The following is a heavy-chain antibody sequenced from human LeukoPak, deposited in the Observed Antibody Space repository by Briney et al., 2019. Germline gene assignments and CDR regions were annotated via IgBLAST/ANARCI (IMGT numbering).Heavy chain of an antibody. CDR2: INSDGRST. D-gene: IGHD1-26*01. Sequence: AGGSLRLSCVASGFTFTNFGMMWVRQAPGKWLVWVSYINSDGRSTTYADSVKGRFTISRDNAKNTLYQQMNSLRAEDTAIYYCTRKYNGMSYWGQGTLVIVSS. V-gene: IGHV3-74*01. J-gene: IGHJ4*02. CDR1: GFTFTNFG. CDR3: TRKYNGMSY.